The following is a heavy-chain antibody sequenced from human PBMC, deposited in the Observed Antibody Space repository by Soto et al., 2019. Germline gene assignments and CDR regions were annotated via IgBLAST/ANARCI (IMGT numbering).Heavy chain of an antibody. CDR3: AXQAYCSSTSCSLNYFDY. CDR1: GGSISSSSYY. V-gene: IGHV4-39*01. J-gene: IGHJ4*02. D-gene: IGHD2-2*01. Sequence: QLQLQESGPGLVKPSETLSLTCTVSGGSISSSSYYWVWMRPPPGKGREWIVSIYYSGSNYYNLSLKSRVTISVDTSNNQFSLXLSSVTAXDTAVYYCAXQAYCSSTSCSLNYFDYWGQGTLVTVSS. CDR2: IYYSGSN.